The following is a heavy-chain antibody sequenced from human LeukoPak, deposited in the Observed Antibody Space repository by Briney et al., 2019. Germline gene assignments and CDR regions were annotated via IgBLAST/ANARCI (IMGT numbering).Heavy chain of an antibody. CDR1: GFTFSNYA. V-gene: IGHV3-23*01. J-gene: IGHJ4*02. D-gene: IGHD6-13*01. Sequence: GGSLRLSCAASGFTFSNYAMSWVRQAPGKGLEWVSPISNRGGVTYYAESVKGRFTISRDNSKNTLYLQMNSLRAEDTAIYYCAKAHGAAAANDFDYWGQGTLVTVSS. CDR3: AKAHGAAAANDFDY. CDR2: ISNRGGVT.